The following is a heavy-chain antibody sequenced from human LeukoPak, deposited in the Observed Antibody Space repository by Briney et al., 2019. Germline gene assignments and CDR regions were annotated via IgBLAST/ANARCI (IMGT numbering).Heavy chain of an antibody. D-gene: IGHD6-19*01. CDR1: GFTFNTYS. V-gene: IGHV3-21*03. Sequence: GGSLRLSCDASGFTFNTYSMNWARPAPGKGLEWVSSISSSSSYIYYADSVKGRFTISRDNAKNSLYLQMNSLRAEDTAVYYCAKDQDNTSGWYFAFDIWGQGTMVTVSS. CDR3: AKDQDNTSGWYFAFDI. CDR2: ISSSSSYI. J-gene: IGHJ3*02.